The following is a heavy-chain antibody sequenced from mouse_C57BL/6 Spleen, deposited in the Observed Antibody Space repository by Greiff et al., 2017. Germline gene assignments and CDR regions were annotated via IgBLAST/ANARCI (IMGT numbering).Heavy chain of an antibody. J-gene: IGHJ1*03. CDR3: ARGDYSNWYFDV. CDR1: GYTFTSYW. V-gene: IGHV1-55*01. CDR2: IYPGSGST. D-gene: IGHD2-5*01. Sequence: QVQLQQPGAELVKPGASVKMSCKASGYTFTSYWITWVKQRPGQGLEWIGDIYPGSGSTNYNEKFKSKATLTVGTSSSTAYMQLSSLTSEDSAVYYFARGDYSNWYFDVWGTGTTVTVSS.